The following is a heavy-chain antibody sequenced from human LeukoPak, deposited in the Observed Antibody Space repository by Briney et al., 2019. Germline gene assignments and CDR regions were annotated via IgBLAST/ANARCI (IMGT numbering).Heavy chain of an antibody. J-gene: IGHJ4*02. CDR1: GGSISSTTYF. CDR2: IYYSGST. CDR3: ARDVAGIDY. Sequence: SETLSLTCTVSGGSISSTTYFWGWIRQPPGKGLEWIGTIYYSGSTYYNPSLKSRVTISVDTSKNQFSLKLSSVTAADTAVYYCARDVAGIDYWGQGTLVTVSS. D-gene: IGHD6-13*01. V-gene: IGHV4-39*02.